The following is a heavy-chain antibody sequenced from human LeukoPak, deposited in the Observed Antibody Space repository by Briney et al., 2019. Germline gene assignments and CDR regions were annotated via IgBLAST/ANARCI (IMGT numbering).Heavy chain of an antibody. Sequence: GASVKVSCKASGYTFTSYAFSWVRQAPGQGLEWMGGIIPIFGTANYAQKFQGRVTITADESTSTAYMELSSLRSEDTAVYYCARDLNRSWFDPWGQGTLVTVSS. J-gene: IGHJ5*02. D-gene: IGHD2/OR15-2a*01. CDR3: ARDLNRSWFDP. CDR1: GYTFTSYA. V-gene: IGHV1-69*13. CDR2: IIPIFGTA.